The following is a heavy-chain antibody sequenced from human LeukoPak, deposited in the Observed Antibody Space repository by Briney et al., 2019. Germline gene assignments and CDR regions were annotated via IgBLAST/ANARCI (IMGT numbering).Heavy chain of an antibody. CDR3: ARGRYCTSTSCSHFDY. V-gene: IGHV5-51*01. J-gene: IGHJ4*02. Sequence: GESLKISCKVSGYSFTNYWIAWVRQMPGRGLDWMGIIYPGDSDTRYSPSFQGHVTISGDRSISTAYLQWSSLKASDTAMYYCARGRYCTSTSCSHFDYWGQGTLVTVSS. D-gene: IGHD2-2*01. CDR2: IYPGDSDT. CDR1: GYSFTNYW.